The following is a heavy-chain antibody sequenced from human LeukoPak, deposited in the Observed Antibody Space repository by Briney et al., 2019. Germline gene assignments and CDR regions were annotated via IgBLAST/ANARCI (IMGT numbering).Heavy chain of an antibody. J-gene: IGHJ4*02. V-gene: IGHV3-74*01. CDR2: INSDGSST. CDR1: GFAFSSYW. D-gene: IGHD6-19*01. Sequence: PGGSLRLSCAASGFAFSSYWMYWVRQAPGKGLVWVSRINSDGSSTSHADIVKGRFTISRDSAKNTLYLQMNSLRAEDTAVYFCARARGSGWYSFDYWGQGTLVTVSS. CDR3: ARARGSGWYSFDY.